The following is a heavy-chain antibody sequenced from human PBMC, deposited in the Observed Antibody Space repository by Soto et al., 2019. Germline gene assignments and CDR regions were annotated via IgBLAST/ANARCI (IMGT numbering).Heavy chain of an antibody. J-gene: IGHJ4*02. CDR2: IYNGGST. CDR1: GFTVSSDY. CDR3: ARDRYCGTISCSGVLDY. D-gene: IGHD2-2*01. V-gene: IGHV3-66*01. Sequence: EVQLEESGGGLVQPGGSLRLSCAASGFTVSSDYMSWVRQAPGKGLEWVSLIYNGGSTYADSVKGRFTISRDNSKNTLYLQMNRLRAEDTAMYYCARDRYCGTISCSGVLDYWGQGTLVTVSS.